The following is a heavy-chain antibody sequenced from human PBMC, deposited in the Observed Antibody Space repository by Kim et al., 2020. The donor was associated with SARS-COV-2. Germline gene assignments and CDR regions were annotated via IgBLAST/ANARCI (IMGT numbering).Heavy chain of an antibody. V-gene: IGHV1-24*01. CDR1: GYTLTELS. D-gene: IGHD3-3*01. CDR2: FDPEDGET. J-gene: IGHJ3*02. CDR3: ATEAIFRCAFDI. Sequence: ASVKVSCKVSGYTLTELSMHWVRQAPGKGLEWMGGFDPEDGETIYAQKFQGRVTMTEDTSTDTAYMELSSLRSEDTAVYYCATEAIFRCAFDIWGQGTMVTVSS.